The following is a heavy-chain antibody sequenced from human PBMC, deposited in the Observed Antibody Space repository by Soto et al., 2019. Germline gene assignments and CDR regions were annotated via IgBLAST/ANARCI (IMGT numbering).Heavy chain of an antibody. Sequence: VRQAPGQGLEWMGRFLASGGNTDYAQRFRGRVSMTRDTSSTNTVSLELTSLTSDDTAVYYCARGGATIFGVIDSWGQGTRVTVSS. V-gene: IGHV1-46*01. J-gene: IGHJ4*02. CDR3: ARGGATIFGVIDS. CDR2: FLASGGNT. D-gene: IGHD3-3*02.